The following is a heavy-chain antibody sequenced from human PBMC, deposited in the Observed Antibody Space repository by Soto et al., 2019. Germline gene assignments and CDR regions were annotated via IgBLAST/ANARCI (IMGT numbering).Heavy chain of an antibody. CDR1: GGTFSSYA. CDR2: IIPIFGTA. J-gene: IGHJ4*02. CDR3: ASGAGQTHDFGGPFEY. D-gene: IGHD4-17*01. Sequence: SVKVSCKASGGTFSSYAISWVRQAPGQGLEWMGGIIPIFGTANYAQKFQGRVTMTTDTSTSTAYMELRSLRSDDTAVYYCASGAGQTHDFGGPFEYYGKGTRGAVSS. V-gene: IGHV1-69*05.